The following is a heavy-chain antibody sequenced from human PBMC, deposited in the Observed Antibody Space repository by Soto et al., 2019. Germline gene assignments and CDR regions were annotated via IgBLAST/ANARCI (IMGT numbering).Heavy chain of an antibody. CDR1: RETLNISG. CDR2: IWYDGSNK. D-gene: IGHD4-17*01. J-gene: IGHJ3*01. V-gene: IGHV3-33*01. CDR3: XRESYFGDYRGAFEF. Sequence: AASRETLNISGIPGFFKETGKGQEWVAVIWYDGSNKYYADSVKGRFTISRDNSKNTLYLQMNSLRAEDTAVYYCXRESYFGDYRGAFEFWVKGILDTV.